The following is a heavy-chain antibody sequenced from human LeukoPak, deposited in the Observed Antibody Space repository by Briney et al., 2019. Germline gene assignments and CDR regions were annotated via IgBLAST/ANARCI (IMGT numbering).Heavy chain of an antibody. CDR1: GVSISSYY. V-gene: IGHV4-59*08. CDR3: ARGYSSSWYWFDP. CDR2: IYYSGST. Sequence: SETLSLTCTASGVSISSYYWSWIRQPPGKGLEWIGYIYYSGSTNYNPSLKSRVTISVDTSKNQFSLKLSSVTAADTAVYYCARGYSSSWYWFDPWGQGTLVTVSS. D-gene: IGHD6-13*01. J-gene: IGHJ5*02.